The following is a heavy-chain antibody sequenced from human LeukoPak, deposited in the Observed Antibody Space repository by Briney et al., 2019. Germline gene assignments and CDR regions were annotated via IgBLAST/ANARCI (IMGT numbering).Heavy chain of an antibody. V-gene: IGHV4-34*01. D-gene: IGHD3-22*01. CDR2: INHSGST. CDR3: VRVEVGVLN. Sequence: SETLSLTCAVYGGSFSCYYWTWIRQSPGKGLEWIGEINHSGSTNYNPSLKSRVTISVDTSKNQFSLKLSSVTAADTAVYYCVRVEVGVLNWGQGTLVTVSS. CDR1: GGSFSCYY. J-gene: IGHJ4*02.